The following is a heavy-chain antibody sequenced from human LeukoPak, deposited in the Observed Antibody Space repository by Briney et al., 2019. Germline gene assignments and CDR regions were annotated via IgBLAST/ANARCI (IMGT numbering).Heavy chain of an antibody. J-gene: IGHJ4*02. D-gene: IGHD3-3*01. V-gene: IGHV3-53*01. CDR3: AKVGYNFWSGYNY. Sequence: PGGSLRLSCAASGFTVSSDYMTWVRQAPGKGLEWVSLIYSGGSTYYADSVKGRFTISRDDSKNTLYLQMNSLRAEDTAVYYCAKVGYNFWSGYNYWGQGTLVTVSS. CDR2: IYSGGST. CDR1: GFTVSSDY.